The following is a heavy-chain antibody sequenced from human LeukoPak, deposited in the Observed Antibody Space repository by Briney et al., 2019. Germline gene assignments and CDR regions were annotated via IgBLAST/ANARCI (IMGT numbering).Heavy chain of an antibody. Sequence: GRSLRLSCAASGFTFSSYAMDWVRQAPGKGLEWVAFISYDGSNKYYADSVKGRFTISRDNSKNTLYLQMNSLRAENTAVYYCARDMKFDTYYDFWSGFTGFSNWGQGTLVTVSS. J-gene: IGHJ4*02. CDR1: GFTFSSYA. CDR3: ARDMKFDTYYDFWSGFTGFSN. D-gene: IGHD3-3*01. V-gene: IGHV3-30-3*01. CDR2: ISYDGSNK.